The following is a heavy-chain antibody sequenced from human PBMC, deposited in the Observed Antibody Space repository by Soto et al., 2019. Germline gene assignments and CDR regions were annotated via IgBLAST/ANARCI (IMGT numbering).Heavy chain of an antibody. CDR2: ISSSSSTI. CDR3: AREPTTHELIYYYMDV. CDR1: GFTFSSYS. J-gene: IGHJ6*03. D-gene: IGHD1-7*01. Sequence: GVSLRLSCAASGFTFSSYSMNWVRQAPGKGLEWVSYISSSSSTIYYADSVKGRFTISRDNAKNSLYLQMNSLRAEDTAVYYCAREPTTHELIYYYMDVWGKGTTVTVSS. V-gene: IGHV3-48*01.